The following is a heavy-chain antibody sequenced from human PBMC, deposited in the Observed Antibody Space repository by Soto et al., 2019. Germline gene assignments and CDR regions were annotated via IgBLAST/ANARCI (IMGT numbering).Heavy chain of an antibody. Sequence: QVQLVQSGAEVRKPGSSVMVSCKASGGTFSTSAMNWVRQAPGQGLEWMGSIIPVFGTATYAQSFQGRLTITADGSTTTGYMELSSLRSEDTAVYYCATQLNGDLDFWGQGTLLIVSS. J-gene: IGHJ4*02. CDR2: IIPVFGTA. V-gene: IGHV1-69*15. D-gene: IGHD7-27*01. CDR3: ATQLNGDLDF. CDR1: GGTFSTSA.